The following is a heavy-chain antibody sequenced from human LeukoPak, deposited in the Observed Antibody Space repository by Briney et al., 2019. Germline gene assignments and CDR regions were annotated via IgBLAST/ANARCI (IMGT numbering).Heavy chain of an antibody. Sequence: PGGSLRLSCAASGFTFSSYAMSWVRQAPGKGLEWVSYISSSSSTIYYADSVKGRFTISRDNAKNSLYLQMNSLRAEDTAVYYCDRGCLWSSGGSCYWDYWGQGTLVTVSS. CDR1: GFTFSSYA. CDR2: ISSSSSTI. D-gene: IGHD2-15*01. J-gene: IGHJ4*02. V-gene: IGHV3-48*04. CDR3: DRGCLWSSGGSCYWDY.